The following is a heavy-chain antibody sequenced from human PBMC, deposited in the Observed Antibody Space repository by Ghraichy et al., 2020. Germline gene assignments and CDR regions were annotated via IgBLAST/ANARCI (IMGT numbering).Heavy chain of an antibody. Sequence: GGSLRLSCAASGFTFSSYAMSWVRQAPGKGLEWVSAISGSGGSKYYADSVKGRFTISRDNSKNTLYLQMNSLRAEDTAVYYCAKFVGPNPQPLRDYYDSSGFPLPYYFDCWGQGTLVTVSS. V-gene: IGHV3-23*01. D-gene: IGHD3-22*01. CDR1: GFTFSSYA. J-gene: IGHJ4*02. CDR3: AKFVGPNPQPLRDYYDSSGFPLPYYFDC. CDR2: ISGSGGSK.